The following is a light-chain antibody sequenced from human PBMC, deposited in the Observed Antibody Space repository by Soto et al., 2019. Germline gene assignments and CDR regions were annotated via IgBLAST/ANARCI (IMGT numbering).Light chain of an antibody. J-gene: IGLJ1*01. V-gene: IGLV1-47*02. CDR1: TSNIGAPYD. Sequence: QSVLTQPPSASGTPGQRVSISCTGSTSNIGAPYDVHWYQHLPGTAPKLLIYGDNNRPSGVPDRFSGSKSGTSASLAISGLRSDDEADYFCATWDDSLNGFYVFGTGTKVTVL. CDR3: ATWDDSLNGFYV. CDR2: GDN.